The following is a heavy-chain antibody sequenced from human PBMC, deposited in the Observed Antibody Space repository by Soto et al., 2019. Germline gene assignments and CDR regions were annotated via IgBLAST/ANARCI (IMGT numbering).Heavy chain of an antibody. Sequence: EVQLLESGGGLVQPGGSLRLSCTASGVTFSGYAMSWVRQALGKGLEWVSAISGTGGNTYYADSVKGRFTISRDNSESTRFRQMHSLRADDTAVYYCATRHDYGGNLDAFDIWGQGTTVAVSS. D-gene: IGHD3-16*01. V-gene: IGHV3-23*01. CDR1: GVTFSGYA. J-gene: IGHJ3*02. CDR2: ISGTGGNT. CDR3: ATRHDYGGNLDAFDI.